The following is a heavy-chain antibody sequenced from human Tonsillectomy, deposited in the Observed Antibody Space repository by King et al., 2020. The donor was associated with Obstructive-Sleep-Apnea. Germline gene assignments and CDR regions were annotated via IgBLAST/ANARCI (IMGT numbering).Heavy chain of an antibody. Sequence: VQLVESGGGVVQPGRSLRLSCAASGFTFSSYGMHWVRQAPGKGLEGVAVISFYGSNKYSAESVKGRVTISRDNSKNTLYLQMNSLRAEDTAVYYCAKDRGGYSSGSFDYWGQGTLVTVSS. CDR1: GFTFSSYG. J-gene: IGHJ4*02. CDR3: AKDRGGYSSGSFDY. D-gene: IGHD6-19*01. V-gene: IGHV3-30*18. CDR2: ISFYGSNK.